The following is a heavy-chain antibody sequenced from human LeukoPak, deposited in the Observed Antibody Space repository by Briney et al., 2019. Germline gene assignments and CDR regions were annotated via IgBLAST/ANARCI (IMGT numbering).Heavy chain of an antibody. CDR2: INHSGST. D-gene: IGHD5-18*01. V-gene: IGHV4-34*01. J-gene: IGHJ4*02. Sequence: PSETLSLTCAVYGGSFSGYYWSWIRQPPGKGLEWLGEINHSGSTNYNPSLKSRVTISVDTSKNQFSLKLSSVTAADTAVYYCARVDTAMASGIDYWGQGTLVTVSS. CDR3: ARVDTAMASGIDY. CDR1: GGSFSGYY.